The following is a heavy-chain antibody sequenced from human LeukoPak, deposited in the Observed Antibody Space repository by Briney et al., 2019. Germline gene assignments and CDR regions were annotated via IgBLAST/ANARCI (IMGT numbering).Heavy chain of an antibody. CDR2: ISGSGGST. D-gene: IGHD5-18*01. J-gene: IGHJ4*02. V-gene: IGHV3-23*01. CDR1: GFTFSSYA. CDR3: AKERLQLWLLSHFDY. Sequence: GGSLRLSCAASGFTFSSYAMSWVRQAPGKGLEWVSAISGSGGSTYYADSVKGRFTISRDSSKNTLYLQMNSLRAEDTAVYYCAKERLQLWLLSHFDYWGQGTLVTVSS.